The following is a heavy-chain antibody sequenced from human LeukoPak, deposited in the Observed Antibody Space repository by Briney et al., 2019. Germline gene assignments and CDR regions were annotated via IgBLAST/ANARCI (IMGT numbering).Heavy chain of an antibody. CDR3: ANVAKGRYFFYYMDA. CDR1: GDSTNTYG. J-gene: IGHJ6*03. CDR2: ISPYSAYT. V-gene: IGHV1-18*04. Sequence: GASVKVSCKASGDSTNTYGVAWVRQAPAQGLEWTGWISPYSAYTKYADALQGRVTMTTDTSTTTSYMELRSLRSDDTAVYFCANVAKGRYFFYYMDAWGKGTTATVS.